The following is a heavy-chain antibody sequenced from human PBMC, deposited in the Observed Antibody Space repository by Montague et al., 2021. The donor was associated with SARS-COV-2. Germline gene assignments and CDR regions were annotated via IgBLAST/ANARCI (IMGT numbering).Heavy chain of an antibody. J-gene: IGHJ3*02. CDR2: TYYRSKWYS. CDR1: GDSVSSKSVA. V-gene: IGHV6-1*01. CDR3: ASSGITLTGLDAFDI. D-gene: IGHD3-9*01. Sequence: CAISGDSVSSKSVAWNWIRQSPSRGLEWLGRTYYRSKWYSDYAESVKRXLVITPDTSKNQVSLQLNSVIPEDTAVYFCASSGITLTGLDAFDIWGQGTVVTVSS.